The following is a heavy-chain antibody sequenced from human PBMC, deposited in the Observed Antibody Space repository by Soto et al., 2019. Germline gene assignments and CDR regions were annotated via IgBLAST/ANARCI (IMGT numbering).Heavy chain of an antibody. Sequence: HVQLVQSGAEVKKPGASVKVSCKASGYTFTDYAIQWVRQAPGQRLEWMGWINAGNGNTTYSQKFQGRVTITRDTSASTPYIELSSLRSEDTAVYYCARELDFWIGYSFDYWGQGTLVTASS. J-gene: IGHJ4*02. CDR1: GYTFTDYA. CDR2: INAGNGNT. V-gene: IGHV1-3*01. D-gene: IGHD3-3*01. CDR3: ARELDFWIGYSFDY.